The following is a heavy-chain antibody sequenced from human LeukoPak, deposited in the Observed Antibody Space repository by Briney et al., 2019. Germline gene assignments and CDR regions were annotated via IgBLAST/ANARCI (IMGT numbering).Heavy chain of an antibody. CDR3: VRDFLGESGAGGP. CDR1: GFTFSSYT. D-gene: IGHD3-10*01. J-gene: IGHJ5*02. Sequence: GGSLRLSCAGSGFTFSSYTMNWIRQAPGKGLEWASSISPSASSTWHADSVKGRFTISRDNARNSVHLQITNLRVDDTAVYYCVRDFLGESGAGGPWGQGILVTVSS. V-gene: IGHV3-21*01. CDR2: ISPSASST.